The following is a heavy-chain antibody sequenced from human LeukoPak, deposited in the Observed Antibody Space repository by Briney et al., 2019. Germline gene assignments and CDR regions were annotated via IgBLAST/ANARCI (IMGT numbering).Heavy chain of an antibody. D-gene: IGHD3-10*01. Sequence: ASVKVSCKASGGTFSSYAISWVRQAPGQGLEWMGRIIPIFGIANYAQKFQGRVTITTDESTSTAYMELSSLRSEDTAVYYCASQDPRGAFDIWGQGTMVTVSS. CDR2: IIPIFGIA. CDR3: ASQDPRGAFDI. CDR1: GGTFSSYA. V-gene: IGHV1-69*05. J-gene: IGHJ3*02.